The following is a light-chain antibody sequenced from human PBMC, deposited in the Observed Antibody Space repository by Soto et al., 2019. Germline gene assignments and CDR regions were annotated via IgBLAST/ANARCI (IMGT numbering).Light chain of an antibody. J-gene: IGKJ1*01. CDR2: GAS. CDR3: RSYLSCGA. V-gene: IGKV3-20*01. Sequence: ASQSVSSSYLAWYQQKPGQAPRLLIYGASSRATGIPDRFSFSGYDTNLAMSVVSPDLLDLAAYYCRSYLSCGAFGQGTKVDIK. CDR1: QSVSSSY.